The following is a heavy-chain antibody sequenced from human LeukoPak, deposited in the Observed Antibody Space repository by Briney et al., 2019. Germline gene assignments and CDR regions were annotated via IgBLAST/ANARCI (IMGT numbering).Heavy chain of an antibody. Sequence: GGSLRLSCAASGFTFSSYWMSWVRQAPGKGLEGVASIKQDGSEKYYVDSVKGRFTISRDNAKNSLYLQMNSLRAEDTAVYYCARKTGYLDAFDIWGQGTMVTVSS. CDR1: GFTFSSYW. D-gene: IGHD1-1*01. CDR3: ARKTGYLDAFDI. CDR2: IKQDGSEK. V-gene: IGHV3-7*03. J-gene: IGHJ3*02.